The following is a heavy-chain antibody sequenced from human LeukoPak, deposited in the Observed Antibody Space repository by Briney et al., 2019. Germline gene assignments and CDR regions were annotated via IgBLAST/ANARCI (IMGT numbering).Heavy chain of an antibody. Sequence: SETLSLTCTVSGGSISSSSYYWGWIRQPPGKGLEWIGSIYYSGGTYYNPSLKSRVAISVDTSKNQFSLKLSSVTAADTAVYYCARAPYCSSTSCYRWFDPWGQGTLVTVSS. J-gene: IGHJ5*02. CDR1: GGSISSSSYY. CDR3: ARAPYCSSTSCYRWFDP. CDR2: IYYSGGT. V-gene: IGHV4-39*07. D-gene: IGHD2-2*02.